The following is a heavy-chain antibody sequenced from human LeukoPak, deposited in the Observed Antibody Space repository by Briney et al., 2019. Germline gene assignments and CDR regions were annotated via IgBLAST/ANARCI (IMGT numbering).Heavy chain of an antibody. CDR3: ARQDYGGNPFVDY. CDR2: IYPGDSDT. V-gene: IGHV5-51*01. Sequence: GESLKISCEGCGYSFTTYWIGWVRQMPGKGLEWMGSIYPGDSDTRYSPPFQGQVTISADKPISTAYLPWSSLKASDTAISYCARQDYGGNPFVDYWGQGTLVTVSS. D-gene: IGHD4-23*01. CDR1: GYSFTTYW. J-gene: IGHJ4*02.